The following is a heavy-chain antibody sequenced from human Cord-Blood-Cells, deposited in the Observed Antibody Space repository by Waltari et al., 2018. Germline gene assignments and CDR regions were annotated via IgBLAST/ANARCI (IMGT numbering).Heavy chain of an antibody. J-gene: IGHJ6*02. Sequence: QVQLVQSGAEVKKPGSSVKVSCKASGRTFSSSAISWVRQAPGQGLEWMGGIIPIFGTANYAQKFQSRVTITADESTSTAYMELSSLRSEDTAVYYCARGESSSSWYRVDYYYGMDVWGQGTTVTVSS. CDR1: GRTFSSSA. CDR2: IIPIFGTA. CDR3: ARGESSSSWYRVDYYYGMDV. V-gene: IGHV1-69*01. D-gene: IGHD6-13*01.